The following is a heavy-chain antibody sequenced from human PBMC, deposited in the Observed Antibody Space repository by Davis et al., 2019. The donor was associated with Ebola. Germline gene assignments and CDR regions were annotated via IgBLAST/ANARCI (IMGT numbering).Heavy chain of an antibody. CDR3: ARASIVVVIINWFDP. V-gene: IGHV3-30-3*01. CDR2: ISYDGSNK. CDR1: GFTFSGSA. J-gene: IGHJ5*02. Sequence: GESLKISCAASGFTFSGSAMHWVRQAPGKGLEWVAVISYDGSNKYYADSVKGRFTISRDNSKNTLYLQMNSLRAEDTAVYYCARASIVVVIINWFDPWGQGTLVTVSS. D-gene: IGHD3-22*01.